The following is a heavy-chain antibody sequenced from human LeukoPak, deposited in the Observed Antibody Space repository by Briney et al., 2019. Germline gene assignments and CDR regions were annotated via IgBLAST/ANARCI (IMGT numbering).Heavy chain of an antibody. D-gene: IGHD6-13*01. CDR1: GGSISSGGYY. V-gene: IGHV4-31*03. CDR3: ARATRARIAAAGVLDY. CDR2: IYYSGST. J-gene: IGHJ4*02. Sequence: SQTLSLTCTVSGGSISSGGYYWSWIRQHPGKGLEWIGYIYYSGSTYYNPSLKSRVTISVDTSKNQFSLKLSSVTAADTAVYYCARATRARIAAAGVLDYWGQGTLVTVSS.